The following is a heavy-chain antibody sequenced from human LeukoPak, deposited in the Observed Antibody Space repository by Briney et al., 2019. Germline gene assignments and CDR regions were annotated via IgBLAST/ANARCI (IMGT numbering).Heavy chain of an antibody. CDR2: INHSGST. V-gene: IGHV4-34*01. J-gene: IGHJ6*03. CDR3: ARGARYDILTGYYKDIYYYYYYMDV. D-gene: IGHD3-9*01. CDR1: GGSFSGYY. Sequence: SETLSLTCAVYGGSFSGYYWSWIRQPPGKGLEWIGEINHSGSTNYNPSLKSRVTISVDTSKNQFSLKLSSVTAADTAVYYCARGARYDILTGYYKDIYYYYYYMDVRGKGTTVTVSS.